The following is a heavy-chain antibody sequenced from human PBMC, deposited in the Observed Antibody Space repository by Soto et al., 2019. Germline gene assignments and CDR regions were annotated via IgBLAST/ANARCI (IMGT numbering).Heavy chain of an antibody. V-gene: IGHV3-53*01. D-gene: IGHD3-10*01. Sequence: EVQLVESGGGLIQPGGSLRLSCAVSGFTVSNNYMSWVRQAPGKGLEGVSVIYSGGYTAYGDSVKGRFTISRDNSKNKLYLQRKRLGADDTAGFYWATGRGGGGYWGQGTLVTVSS. J-gene: IGHJ4*02. CDR2: IYSGGYT. CDR1: GFTVSNNY. CDR3: ATGRGGGGY.